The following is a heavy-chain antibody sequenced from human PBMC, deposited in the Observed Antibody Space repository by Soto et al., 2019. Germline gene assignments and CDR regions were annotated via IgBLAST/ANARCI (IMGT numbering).Heavy chain of an antibody. CDR2: IYYSGST. V-gene: IGHV4-39*01. CDR3: ARRPPFIVEDAFDI. J-gene: IGHJ3*02. CDR1: GGSISSSSYY. Sequence: SETLSLTCTVSGGSISSSSYYWGWIRQPPGKGLEWIGSIYYSGSTYYNPSLKSRVTISVDTSKNQFSLKLSSVTAADTAVYYCARRPPFIVEDAFDIWGQGTMVTVSS. D-gene: IGHD2-15*01.